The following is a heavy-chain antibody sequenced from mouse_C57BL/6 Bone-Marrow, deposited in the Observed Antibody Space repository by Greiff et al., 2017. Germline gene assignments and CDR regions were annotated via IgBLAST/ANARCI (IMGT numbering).Heavy chain of an antibody. CDR3: ARHLRRCDAVAMDY. J-gene: IGHJ4*01. D-gene: IGHD2-13*01. V-gene: IGHV5-6*01. CDR2: ISSGGSYT. CDR1: GFTFSSYG. Sequence: EVKLVESGGDLVKPGGSLKLSCAASGFTFSSYGMSWVRQTPDKRLEWVATISSGGSYTYYPDRVKGRFTISRDNAKNTLYLQMSSLKSEDTAMYYCARHLRRCDAVAMDYWGQGTSVTVSS.